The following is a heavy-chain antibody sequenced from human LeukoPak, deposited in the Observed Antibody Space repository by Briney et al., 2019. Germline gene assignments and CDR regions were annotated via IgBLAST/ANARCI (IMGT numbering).Heavy chain of an antibody. D-gene: IGHD3-3*01. V-gene: IGHV4-39*01. CDR2: IYYSGST. CDR3: ARGAYFWSGYPLDY. CDR1: GGSISSSSYY. Sequence: SETLSLTCTVSGGSISSSSYYWGWIRQPPGKGLEWIGSIYYSGSTYYNPSLKSRVTISVDTSKNQFSLKLSSVTAADTAVYYCARGAYFWSGYPLDYWGQGTLVTVSS. J-gene: IGHJ4*02.